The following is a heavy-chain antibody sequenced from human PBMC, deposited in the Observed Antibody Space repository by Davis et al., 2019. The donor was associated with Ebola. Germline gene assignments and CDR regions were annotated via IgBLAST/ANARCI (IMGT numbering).Heavy chain of an antibody. CDR1: GGSFSGYY. CDR3: ARGWDFGVVTPFDY. D-gene: IGHD3-3*01. CDR2: INHSGST. Sequence: MPGGSLRLSCGVYGGSFSGYYWSWIRQPPGKGLEWIGEINHSGSTNYNPSLKSRVTISVDTSKNQFSLKLSSVTAADTAVYYCARGWDFGVVTPFDYWGQGTLVTVSS. V-gene: IGHV4-34*01. J-gene: IGHJ4*02.